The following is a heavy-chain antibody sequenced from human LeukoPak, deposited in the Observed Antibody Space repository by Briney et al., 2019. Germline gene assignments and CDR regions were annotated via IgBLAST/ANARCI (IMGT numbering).Heavy chain of an antibody. CDR1: GGTFSSYT. J-gene: IGHJ5*02. CDR2: IIPILGIA. D-gene: IGHD5-12*01. Sequence: ASVKVSCQASGGTFSSYTISWVRQAPGQGLEWMGRIIPILGIANYAQKFQGRVTITADKSTSTAYMELSSLRSEDTAVYYCARALPDIVARGWFDPWGQGTLVTVSS. CDR3: ARALPDIVARGWFDP. V-gene: IGHV1-69*02.